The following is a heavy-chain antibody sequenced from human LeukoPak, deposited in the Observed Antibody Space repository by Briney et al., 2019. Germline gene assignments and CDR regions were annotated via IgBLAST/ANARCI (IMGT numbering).Heavy chain of an antibody. V-gene: IGHV3-66*01. D-gene: IGHD3-22*01. J-gene: IGHJ4*02. CDR2: IYSGGST. Sequence: GGSLRLSCAASGFTVSSNYMSWVRQAPGKGLEWVSVIYSGGSTYYADSVKGRFTISRDNSKNTLYLQMNSLRAEDTAVYYCARDQRRYYYDSSGYYLDYWGQGTLVIVSS. CDR3: ARDQRRYYYDSSGYYLDY. CDR1: GFTVSSNY.